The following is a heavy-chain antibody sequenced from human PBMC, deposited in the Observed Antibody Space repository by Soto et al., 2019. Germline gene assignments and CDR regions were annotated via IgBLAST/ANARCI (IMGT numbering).Heavy chain of an antibody. CDR3: ARARGTAMVLLYNWFDP. Sequence: SVKVSCKASGGTFSSYAISCVRQAPGQGLEWMGGITPIFGTANYAQKFQGRVTITADESTSTAYMELSSLRSEDTAVYYCARARGTAMVLLYNWFDPWGQGTLVTVSS. CDR2: ITPIFGTA. D-gene: IGHD5-18*01. J-gene: IGHJ5*02. V-gene: IGHV1-69*13. CDR1: GGTFSSYA.